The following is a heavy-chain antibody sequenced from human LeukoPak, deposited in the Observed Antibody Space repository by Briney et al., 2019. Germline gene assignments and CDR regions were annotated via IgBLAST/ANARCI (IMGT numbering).Heavy chain of an antibody. CDR2: ISWNSGSI. J-gene: IGHJ6*03. V-gene: IGHV3-9*03. CDR3: AKGVGATFRYYYMDV. Sequence: PGGSLRLSCAASGFTFDDYAMHWVRQAPGKGLEWVSGISWNSGSIGYADSVKGRFTISRDNAKNSLYLQVNSLRAEDMALYYCAKGVGATFRYYYMDVWGKGTTVTVSS. CDR1: GFTFDDYA. D-gene: IGHD1-26*01.